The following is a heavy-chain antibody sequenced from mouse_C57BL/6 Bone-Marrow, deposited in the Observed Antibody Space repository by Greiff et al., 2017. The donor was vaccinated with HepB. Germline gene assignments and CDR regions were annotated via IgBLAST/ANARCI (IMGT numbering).Heavy chain of an antibody. CDR3: ARGDYGSSYEYFDV. V-gene: IGHV1-64*01. J-gene: IGHJ1*03. CDR2: IHPNSGST. Sequence: QVQLQQPGAELVKPGASVKMSCKASGYTFTSYWITWVKQRPGQGLEWIGMIHPNSGSTNYNEKFKSKATLTVDKSSSTAYMQLSSLTSEDSAVYYCARGDYGSSYEYFDVWGTGTTVTVSS. D-gene: IGHD1-1*01. CDR1: GYTFTSYW.